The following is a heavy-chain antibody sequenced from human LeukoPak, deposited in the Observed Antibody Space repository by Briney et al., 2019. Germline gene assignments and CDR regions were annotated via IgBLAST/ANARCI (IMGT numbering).Heavy chain of an antibody. CDR2: IYYSGRT. Sequence: PSEPLSLTCTASGYSNSSCYDWGWIRQPPGKGLEWIGSIYYSGRTFYNPSLKTSVTISLDTTKNHFSLKLTSVTAADTAVYYRARVAAAGSSWDRRPSLFDYWGQGTLVTVSS. CDR1: GYSNSSCYD. J-gene: IGHJ4*02. V-gene: IGHV4-38-2*02. D-gene: IGHD6-13*01. CDR3: ARVAAAGSSWDRRPSLFDY.